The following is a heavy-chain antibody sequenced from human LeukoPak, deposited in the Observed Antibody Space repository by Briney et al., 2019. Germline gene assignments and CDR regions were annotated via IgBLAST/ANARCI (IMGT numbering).Heavy chain of an antibody. Sequence: ASVKVSCKASGYTFTTYYMHWVRQAPGQGLQWMGIINPSGGSTSYAQKFQGRVTMTRDTSTSTVYMELSSLRSDDTAIYYCARSVKMPTIVHWGQGTLVPVSS. D-gene: IGHD5-24*01. CDR2: INPSGGST. CDR3: ARSVKMPTIVH. CDR1: GYTFTTYY. V-gene: IGHV1-46*03. J-gene: IGHJ4*02.